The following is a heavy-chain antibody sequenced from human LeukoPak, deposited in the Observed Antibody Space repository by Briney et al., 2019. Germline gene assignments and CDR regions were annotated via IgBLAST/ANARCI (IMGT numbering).Heavy chain of an antibody. J-gene: IGHJ4*02. CDR1: GFTFSNAY. CDR2: IKPKTDGETT. Sequence: GGSLRLSCAASGFTFSNAYMNWVRQAPGKGLEWVGRIKPKTDGETTEYAAPVKGRFTISRDDSKNTLYLQMNSLKTEDTAVYYCTTEDYDFWSGYYRAYWGQGTLVTVSS. D-gene: IGHD3-3*01. V-gene: IGHV3-15*07. CDR3: TTEDYDFWSGYYRAY.